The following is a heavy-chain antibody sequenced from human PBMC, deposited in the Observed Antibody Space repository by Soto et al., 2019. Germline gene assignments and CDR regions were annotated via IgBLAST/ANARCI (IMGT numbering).Heavy chain of an antibody. V-gene: IGHV5-51*01. Sequence: PGESLKISCKGSGYSFTSYWIGWVRQMPWKGLEWMGIIYPGDSDTSYSPSFQGPVTISADKSIRPAHRQWSSLKGSDTATYFCARRGTGGENNGFDPWGQGTRVPVSS. J-gene: IGHJ5*02. CDR2: IYPGDSDT. CDR1: GYSFTSYW. CDR3: ARRGTGGENNGFDP. D-gene: IGHD3-10*01.